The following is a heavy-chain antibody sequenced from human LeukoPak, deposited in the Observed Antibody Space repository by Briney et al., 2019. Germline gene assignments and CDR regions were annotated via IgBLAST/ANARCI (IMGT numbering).Heavy chain of an antibody. CDR1: GYTFTGYY. CDR3: ARDEAYYDILTGYLPDY. D-gene: IGHD3-9*01. J-gene: IGHJ4*02. V-gene: IGHV1-2*02. Sequence: ASVKVSCKASGYTFTGYYMHWVRQAPGQGLEWMGWINPNSGGTNYAQKFQGRVTMTRDTSISTAYMELSRLRSDDTAVYYCARDEAYYDILTGYLPDYWGQGTLVTVSS. CDR2: INPNSGGT.